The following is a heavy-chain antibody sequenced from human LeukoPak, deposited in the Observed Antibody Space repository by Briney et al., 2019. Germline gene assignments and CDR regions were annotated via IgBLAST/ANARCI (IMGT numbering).Heavy chain of an antibody. CDR3: AKETYNSGWFPDY. CDR1: GFTFSNYV. D-gene: IGHD6-19*01. V-gene: IGHV3-23*01. J-gene: IGHJ4*02. Sequence: GGSLRLSCAASGFTFSNYVMNWVRQAPGKGLEWVSVISGTGAITYYADSAKGRFTISRDNSKNTLYLQMNSLRAEDTALYYCAKETYNSGWFPDYWGQGTLVTVSS. CDR2: ISGTGAIT.